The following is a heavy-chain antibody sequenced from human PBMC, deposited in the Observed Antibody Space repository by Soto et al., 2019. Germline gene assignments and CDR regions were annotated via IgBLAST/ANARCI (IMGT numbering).Heavy chain of an antibody. J-gene: IGHJ4*02. V-gene: IGHV4-59*02. D-gene: IGHD6-13*01. CDR3: ERAAMGGSSWPFDY. Sequence: SETLSLTCTVSDDSGSSYKWRWIRQPPGRRLEWIGYIDSNGSTNYNPSLKSRVTISVDKSKNQFSLKLSSVTAADTAVYYCERAAMGGSSWPFDYWGQGTLVTVSS. CDR2: IDSNGST. CDR1: DDSGSSYK.